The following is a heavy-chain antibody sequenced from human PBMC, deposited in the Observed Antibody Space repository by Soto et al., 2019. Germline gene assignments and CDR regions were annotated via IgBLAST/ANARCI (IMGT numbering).Heavy chain of an antibody. CDR2: ISGSGGSI. D-gene: IGHD3-22*01. CDR1: GFTFSSYT. CDR3: AKDTTAGDSSGYYYYYYGMDV. V-gene: IGHV3-23*01. J-gene: IGHJ6*02. Sequence: GGSLRLSCAASGFTFSSYTMSWVRQAPGKGLEWVSAISGSGGSIYYADSVKGRFTISRDNSKNTLYLQMNSLRAEDTAVYYCAKDTTAGDSSGYYYYYYGMDVWGQGTTVTVSS.